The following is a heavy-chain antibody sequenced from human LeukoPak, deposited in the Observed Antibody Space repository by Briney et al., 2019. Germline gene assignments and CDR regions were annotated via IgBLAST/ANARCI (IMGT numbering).Heavy chain of an antibody. Sequence: GGSLRLSCAASGFTFSSYWMSWVRQAPGKGLEWVAVISYDGSNKYYADSVKGRFTISRDNSKNTLYLQMNSLRAEDTAVYYCARGPSGYHNTGGQGTLVTVSS. CDR1: GFTFSSYW. CDR2: ISYDGSNK. D-gene: IGHD5-12*01. CDR3: ARGPSGYHNT. V-gene: IGHV3-30*03. J-gene: IGHJ4*02.